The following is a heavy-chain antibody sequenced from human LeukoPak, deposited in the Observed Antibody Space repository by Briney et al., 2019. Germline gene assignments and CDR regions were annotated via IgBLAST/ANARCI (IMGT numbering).Heavy chain of an antibody. V-gene: IGHV6-1*01. D-gene: IGHD1-26*01. CDR2: TYYRSKWYN. Sequence: SQTLSLTCAISGDSVSSNSAAWNWIRQSPSGGLEWLGRTYYRSKWYNDYAVSVKSRITINPDTSKNQFSLQLNSVTAADTAVYYCALSGSYYGGDEQRMFDYWGQGTLVTVSS. CDR1: GDSVSSNSAA. J-gene: IGHJ4*02. CDR3: ALSGSYYGGDEQRMFDY.